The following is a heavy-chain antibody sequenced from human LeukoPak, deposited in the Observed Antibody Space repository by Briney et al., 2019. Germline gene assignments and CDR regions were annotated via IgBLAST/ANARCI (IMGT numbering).Heavy chain of an antibody. V-gene: IGHV3-11*06. D-gene: IGHD5-12*01. Sequence: PGGSLSLSCAASGFTFSDYYMSWIRQAPGKGLEWVSYITSSSSYTNYADSVKGRFTISRDNAKNSLYLQMNSLRAEDTAVYYCARDRGYGSRDYFGYWGQGTLVTVSS. CDR3: ARDRGYGSRDYFGY. CDR2: ITSSSSYT. CDR1: GFTFSDYY. J-gene: IGHJ4*02.